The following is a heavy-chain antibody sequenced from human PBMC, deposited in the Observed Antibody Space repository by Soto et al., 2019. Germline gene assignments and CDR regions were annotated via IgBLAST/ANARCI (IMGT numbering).Heavy chain of an antibody. Sequence: ASVKVSCKSSGYSLPTYVVHWVRQAPGQGLEWMGWINPNSGGTNYAQKFQGRVTMTRDTSISTAYMELSRLRSDDTAVYYCARDRYDYVWGTLDYWGQGTLVTVSS. D-gene: IGHD3-16*01. J-gene: IGHJ4*02. V-gene: IGHV1-2*02. CDR3: ARDRYDYVWGTLDY. CDR2: INPNSGGT. CDR1: GYSLPTYV.